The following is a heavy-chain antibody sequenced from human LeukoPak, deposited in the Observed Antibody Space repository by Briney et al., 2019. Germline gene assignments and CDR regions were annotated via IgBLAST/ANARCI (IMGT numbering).Heavy chain of an antibody. V-gene: IGHV1-69*13. CDR1: GGTFSSYA. J-gene: IGHJ4*02. CDR2: IIPIFGTA. CDR3: ARLGYSGYGVVDY. Sequence: SVKVSCTASGGTFSSYAISWVRQAPGQGLEWMGGIIPIFGTANYAQKFQGRVTITADESTSTAYMELSSLRSEDTAVYYCARLGYSGYGVVDYWGQGTLVTVSS. D-gene: IGHD5-12*01.